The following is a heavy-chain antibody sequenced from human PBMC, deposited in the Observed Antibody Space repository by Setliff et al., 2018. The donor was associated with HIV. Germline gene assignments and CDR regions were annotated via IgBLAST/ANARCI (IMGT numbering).Heavy chain of an antibody. D-gene: IGHD5-12*01. Sequence: GASVKVSCKASGYTFTSYDIHWLRQATGQGLEWMGWMNPNSGNTGYAQKFQGRVTITRKTSISTAYMELSSLRSEDTAVYYCARDWLPRVLRYWGQGTLVTVSS. CDR2: MNPNSGNT. V-gene: IGHV1-8*03. CDR3: ARDWLPRVLRY. J-gene: IGHJ4*02. CDR1: GYTFTSYD.